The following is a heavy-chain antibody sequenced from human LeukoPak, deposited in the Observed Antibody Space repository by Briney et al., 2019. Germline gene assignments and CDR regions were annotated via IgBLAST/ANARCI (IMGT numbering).Heavy chain of an antibody. CDR2: ISSTGFIM. V-gene: IGHV3-11*04. J-gene: IGHJ3*02. Sequence: GGSLRLSCAASGFTFSDYYMSWIRQAPGKGLEWVSYISSTGFIMYYADSVKGRFTISRDNAKNSLSLQMNSLRAEDTAVYYCARGMNWIDGFDIWGQGTMVTVSS. D-gene: IGHD1-1*01. CDR3: ARGMNWIDGFDI. CDR1: GFTFSDYY.